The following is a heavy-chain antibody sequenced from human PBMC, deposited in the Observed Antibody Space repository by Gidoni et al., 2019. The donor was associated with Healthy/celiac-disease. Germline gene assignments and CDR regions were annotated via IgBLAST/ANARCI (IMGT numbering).Heavy chain of an antibody. Sequence: QVQLQQWGAGLLKPSETLSLTCAVYGGSFSGYYWGWIRQPPGKGLEWIGEINHSGSTNYNPSLKSRVTISVDTSKNQFSLKLSSVTAADTAVYYCARAHPLGIWYFDLWGRGTLVTVSS. D-gene: IGHD7-27*01. CDR1: GGSFSGYY. J-gene: IGHJ2*01. V-gene: IGHV4-34*01. CDR2: INHSGST. CDR3: ARAHPLGIWYFDL.